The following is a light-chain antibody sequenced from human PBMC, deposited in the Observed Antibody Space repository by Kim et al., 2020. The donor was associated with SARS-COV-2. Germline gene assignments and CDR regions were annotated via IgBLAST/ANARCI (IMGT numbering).Light chain of an antibody. J-gene: IGLJ1*01. Sequence: KVTFSCSGSSSNIGNNDVSWYQQLPGTAPKLLIYDSNKRPSGIPARFSGSRSGTSATLAITGLQTEDEADYYCGSWDSSLTTYLFGPGTKVTVL. CDR3: GSWDSSLTTYL. V-gene: IGLV1-51*01. CDR1: SSNIGNND. CDR2: DSN.